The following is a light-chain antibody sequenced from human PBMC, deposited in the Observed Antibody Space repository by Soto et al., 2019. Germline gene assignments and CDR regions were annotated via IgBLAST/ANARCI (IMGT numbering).Light chain of an antibody. V-gene: IGLV7-46*01. Sequence: QAVVTQEPSLTVSPGGTVTLTCGSSTGAVTSGHYPFWFQQKPGQAPRTLIYDTSNKHSWTPGRFSGSLLGGKAALTLSGAQPEDEAEFSCLLSYYGTQVFGGGTKLTVL. CDR3: LLSYYGTQV. CDR2: DTS. CDR1: TGAVTSGHY. J-gene: IGLJ2*01.